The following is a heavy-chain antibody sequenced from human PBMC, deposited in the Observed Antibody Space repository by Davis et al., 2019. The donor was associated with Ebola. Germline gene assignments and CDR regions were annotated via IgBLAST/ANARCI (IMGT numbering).Heavy chain of an antibody. D-gene: IGHD3-3*01. CDR2: INHSGST. J-gene: IGHJ5*02. V-gene: IGHV4-34*01. CDR3: ARGQRFTGNWFDP. Sequence: SETLSLTCTVSGESVSSFYWSWIRQPPGKGLEWIGEINHSGSTNYNPSLKSRVTISVDTSKNQFSLKLSSVTAADTAVYYCARGQRFTGNWFDPWGQGTLVTVSS. CDR1: GESVSSFY.